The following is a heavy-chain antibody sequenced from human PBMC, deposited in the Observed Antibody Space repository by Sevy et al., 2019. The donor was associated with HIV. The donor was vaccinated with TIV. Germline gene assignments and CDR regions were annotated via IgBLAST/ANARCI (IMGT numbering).Heavy chain of an antibody. V-gene: IGHV4-4*02. CDR1: GGSISSNNW. D-gene: IGHD2-2*03. CDR2: IYHGGST. Sequence: SDTLSLTCAVSGGSISSNNWWNWVRQTPGKGLEWIGEIYHGGSTNRNPSLKSRVTISVDKSKNQCSLKLSSVTAADTAVYYCARGVGGYCSSTNCHVDYWGQGTLFTVSS. J-gene: IGHJ4*02. CDR3: ARGVGGYCSSTNCHVDY.